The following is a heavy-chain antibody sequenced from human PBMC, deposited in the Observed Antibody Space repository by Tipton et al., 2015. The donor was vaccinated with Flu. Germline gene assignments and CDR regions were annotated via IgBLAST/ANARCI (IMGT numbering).Heavy chain of an antibody. CDR3: ARDQSVGNELYYGLDV. D-gene: IGHD2-8*01. V-gene: IGHV1-18*01. J-gene: IGHJ6*02. CDR2: ISAYNGNT. CDR1: GYNFTTYG. Sequence: QSGAEVKKPGASVTVSCKASGYNFTTYGVSWVRQAPGQGLEWMGWISAYNGNTHYAQRLQGRVTLTTDTSTTTAYMELRNLRSDDTAVYYCARDQSVGNELYYGLDVGGQGTTVTISS.